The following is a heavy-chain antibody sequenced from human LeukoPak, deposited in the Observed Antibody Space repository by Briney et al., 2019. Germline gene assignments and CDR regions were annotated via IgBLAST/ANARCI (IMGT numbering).Heavy chain of an antibody. CDR1: GYTFTGYY. CDR3: TRSVRNGHIDY. CDR2: INPNSGGT. V-gene: IGHV1-2*02. D-gene: IGHD2-21*01. Sequence: ASVKSSCKASGYTFTGYYMHWVRQAPGQGLEWMGWINPNSGGTNYAQKFQGRVTMTRDTSIGTAYMELSSLRFEDTAVYYCTRSVRNGHIDYWGQGTLVTVSS. J-gene: IGHJ4*02.